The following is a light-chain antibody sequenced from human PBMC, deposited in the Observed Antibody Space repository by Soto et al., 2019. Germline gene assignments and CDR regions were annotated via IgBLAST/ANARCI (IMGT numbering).Light chain of an antibody. CDR2: DAS. J-gene: IGKJ5*01. V-gene: IGKV3-11*01. Sequence: EIVLTQSPATLSLSTGDTATLSCSASQSVSPWLTWYQQNPGQAPRRLSYDASNSATGIPARFSGSGSGTDFTLALSTLAPEDFAVYYCQQRSNWITFGQGTRLEIE. CDR3: QQRSNWIT. CDR1: QSVSPW.